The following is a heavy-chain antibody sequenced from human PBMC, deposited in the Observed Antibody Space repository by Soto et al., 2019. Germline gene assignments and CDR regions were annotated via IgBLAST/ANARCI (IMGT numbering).Heavy chain of an antibody. CDR1: GGYFNDNY. D-gene: IGHD3-10*01. Sequence: QVQLQQWGAGLLKPSETLSLSCAVYGGYFNDNYYTWFRQPPGKGLEWIGEISRSGTTKYIPSLKSRASISFDTAKTHVSLKVTSVTAADTAVYYCATSLWFGTQVELWGQGALVTVSS. J-gene: IGHJ5*02. CDR3: ATSLWFGTQVEL. V-gene: IGHV4-34*01. CDR2: ISRSGTT.